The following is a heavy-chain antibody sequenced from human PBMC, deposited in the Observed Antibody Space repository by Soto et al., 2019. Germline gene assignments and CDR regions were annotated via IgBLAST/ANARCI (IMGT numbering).Heavy chain of an antibody. D-gene: IGHD3-3*01. CDR3: ARDLPLRFLEWLPDYYGMDV. CDR1: GYTFTSYG. Sequence: QVQLVQSGAEVKKPGASVKVSCKASGYTFTSYGISWVRQAPGQGLEWMGWISAYNGNTNYAQKLQGRVTMTTDTATSTAYMELRSLRSDDTAVYYCARDLPLRFLEWLPDYYGMDVWGQGTTVTVSS. CDR2: ISAYNGNT. V-gene: IGHV1-18*01. J-gene: IGHJ6*02.